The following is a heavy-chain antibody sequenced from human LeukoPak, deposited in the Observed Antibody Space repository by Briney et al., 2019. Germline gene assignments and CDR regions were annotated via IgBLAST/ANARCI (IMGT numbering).Heavy chain of an antibody. V-gene: IGHV4-39*01. D-gene: IGHD6-19*01. Sequence: PSETLSLTCSVAGGALNTHPYYWGWVRQPPGKGLEWNASMIHAGITSYNPSLASRVTLSVDLSKSQVPLGLRSVPVAHTAVYSCARHDVGSGQFDYWGQGALISVSS. CDR3: ARHDVGSGQFDY. J-gene: IGHJ4*02. CDR1: GGALNTHPYY. CDR2: MIHAGIT.